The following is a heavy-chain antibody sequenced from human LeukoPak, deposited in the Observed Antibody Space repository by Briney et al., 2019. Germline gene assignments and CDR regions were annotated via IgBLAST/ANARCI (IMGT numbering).Heavy chain of an antibody. CDR2: INHSGST. V-gene: IGHV4-34*01. CDR1: GGSFSGYY. J-gene: IGHJ3*02. Sequence: SSETLSLTCAVYGGSFSGYYWSWIRQPPGKGLEWIGEINHSGSTNYNPSLKSRVTISVDTSKNQFSLKLSSVTAADTAVYFCARGPYSYDSSGAFDIWGQGTMVTVSS. CDR3: ARGPYSYDSSGAFDI. D-gene: IGHD3-22*01.